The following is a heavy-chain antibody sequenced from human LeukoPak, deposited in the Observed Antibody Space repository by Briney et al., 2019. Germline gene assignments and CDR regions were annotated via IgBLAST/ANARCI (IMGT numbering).Heavy chain of an antibody. CDR1: GFTFSSYS. D-gene: IGHD5-24*01. V-gene: IGHV3-21*01. Sequence: GGSLRLSCAASGFTFSSYSMNWVRQAPGKGLEWVSSISSSSSYIYYADSVKGRFTISRDNAKNSLYLQMNSLRAEDTAVYYCARNLSPSRGSPGDYWGQGTLVTVSS. J-gene: IGHJ4*02. CDR3: ARNLSPSRGSPGDY. CDR2: ISSSSSYI.